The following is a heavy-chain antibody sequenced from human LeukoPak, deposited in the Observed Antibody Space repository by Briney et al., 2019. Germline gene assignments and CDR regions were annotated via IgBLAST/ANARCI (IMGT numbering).Heavy chain of an antibody. D-gene: IGHD3-22*01. V-gene: IGHV3-9*01. J-gene: IGHJ4*02. CDR1: GFTFDDYA. Sequence: PGGSLRLSCAASGFTFDDYAMHWVRQAPGKGLEWVSGISWNSGSIAYGDSVKGRFTISRDNAKNSLYLQMNSLRAEDTALYYCAKDRHYESSGYQLDYWGQGTLVTVSS. CDR3: AKDRHYESSGYQLDY. CDR2: ISWNSGSI.